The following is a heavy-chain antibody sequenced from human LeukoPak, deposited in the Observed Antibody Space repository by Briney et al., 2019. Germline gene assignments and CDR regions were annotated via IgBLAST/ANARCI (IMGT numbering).Heavy chain of an antibody. D-gene: IGHD7-27*01. CDR2: ISSSSSTI. Sequence: AGGSLRLSCAASGFTFSTYSMNWVRQAPGKGLEWVSYISSSSSTIYYADSVKGRFTISRDNAKNSLYLQMNSLRAEDTAVYYCARSVAGRWFRQPGEGGYFDYWGQGTLVTVSS. J-gene: IGHJ4*02. CDR3: ARSVAGRWFRQPGEGGYFDY. CDR1: GFTFSTYS. V-gene: IGHV3-48*01.